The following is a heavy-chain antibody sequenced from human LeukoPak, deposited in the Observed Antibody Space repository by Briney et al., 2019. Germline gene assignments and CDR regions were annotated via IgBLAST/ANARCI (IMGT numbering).Heavy chain of an antibody. CDR3: ARVEVRSDFQAFGI. Sequence: ASVKVSCKASGGTFSSYAISWVRQAPGQGLEWMGRIIPILGIANYAQKFQGRVTITADKSTSTAYMELSSLRSEDTAAYYCARVEVRSDFQAFGIWGQGTMVTVPS. CDR2: IIPILGIA. D-gene: IGHD2-21*02. CDR1: GGTFSSYA. J-gene: IGHJ3*02. V-gene: IGHV1-69*04.